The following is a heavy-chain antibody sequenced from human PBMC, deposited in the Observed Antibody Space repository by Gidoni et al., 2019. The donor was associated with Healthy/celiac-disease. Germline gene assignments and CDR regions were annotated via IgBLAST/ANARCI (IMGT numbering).Heavy chain of an antibody. CDR2: IFSNDEK. J-gene: IGHJ6*02. CDR3: ARISIFGVVITYYGMDV. CDR1: GFSLSNSRMG. Sequence: QVTLKESGPVLVKPTETLTLTCPVSGFSLSNSRMGVSWIRQPPGKALEWLAHIFSNDEKVYSTSLKSRLTISKDTSKSQVVLTMTNMDPVDTATYYCARISIFGVVITYYGMDVWGQGTTVTVSS. D-gene: IGHD3-3*01. V-gene: IGHV2-26*01.